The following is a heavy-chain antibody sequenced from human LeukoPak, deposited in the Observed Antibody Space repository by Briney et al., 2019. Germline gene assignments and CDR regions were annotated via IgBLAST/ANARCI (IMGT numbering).Heavy chain of an antibody. CDR2: SGSGGST. V-gene: IGHV3-23*01. CDR1: GFTFSSYA. Sequence: SGGSLRLSCAASGFTFSSYAMSWVRQAPGKGLEWVSGSGSGGSTYYTDSVKGRFTISRDNSKNTLYLQMNSLRTEDTAVYYCAKGKAVADNFDYWGQGTLVTVSS. CDR3: AKGKAVADNFDY. J-gene: IGHJ4*02. D-gene: IGHD6-19*01.